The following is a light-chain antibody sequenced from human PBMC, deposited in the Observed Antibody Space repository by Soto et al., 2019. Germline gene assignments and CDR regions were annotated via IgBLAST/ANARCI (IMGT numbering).Light chain of an antibody. CDR1: QSVISDY. CDR3: QQYGSSPLT. J-gene: IGKJ1*01. Sequence: VLTQFPGTLSLSPGERATLSCRASQSVISDYLAWYQQKPGQAPRLLISGASSRATGIPDRFSGSGSGTDFTLTISRLEPEDFAVYYCQQYGSSPLTFGQGTKVEIK. CDR2: GAS. V-gene: IGKV3-20*01.